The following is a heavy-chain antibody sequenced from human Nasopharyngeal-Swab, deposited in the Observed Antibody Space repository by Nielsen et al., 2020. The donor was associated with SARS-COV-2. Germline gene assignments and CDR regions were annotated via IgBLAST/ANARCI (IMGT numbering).Heavy chain of an antibody. CDR1: GFTFSSYG. CDR2: IWYDGSNK. Sequence: GGSLRLSCAAPGFTFSSYGMHWVRQAPGKGLEWVAVIWYDGSNKYYADSVKGRFTISRDNSKNTLYLQMNSLRAEDTAVYYCARSIAARPYYYYGMDVWGQGTTVTVSS. D-gene: IGHD6-6*01. V-gene: IGHV3-33*01. J-gene: IGHJ6*02. CDR3: ARSIAARPYYYYGMDV.